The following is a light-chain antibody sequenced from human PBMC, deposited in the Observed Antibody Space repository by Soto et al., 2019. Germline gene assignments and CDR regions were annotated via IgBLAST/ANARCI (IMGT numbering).Light chain of an antibody. CDR1: SSNSGSNY. CDR3: AAWDDSLSGPG. Sequence: QSALTQAPSASATPGQTVTVSGSGRSSNSGSNYVYWYQQLPGTAPKLLIDNNNQRHSGVPDRFSGSKSGTSASLAISGLRFVDESDYYCAAWDDSLSGPGFGGGTKRTVL. J-gene: IGLJ2*01. CDR2: NNN. V-gene: IGLV1-47*02.